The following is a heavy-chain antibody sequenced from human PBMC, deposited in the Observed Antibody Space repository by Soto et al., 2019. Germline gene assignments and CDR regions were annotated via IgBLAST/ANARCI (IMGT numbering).Heavy chain of an antibody. D-gene: IGHD3-10*01. J-gene: IGHJ4*02. Sequence: PGGSLRLSCAASGFTFSSYGMHWVRQAPGRGLEWVAVIWYDGSNKYYADSVKGRFTISRDNSKNTLYLQMNSLRAEDTAVYYCARDAKLLWFGEPHYFDYWGQGTLVTVSS. CDR2: IWYDGSNK. CDR1: GFTFSSYG. CDR3: ARDAKLLWFGEPHYFDY. V-gene: IGHV3-33*01.